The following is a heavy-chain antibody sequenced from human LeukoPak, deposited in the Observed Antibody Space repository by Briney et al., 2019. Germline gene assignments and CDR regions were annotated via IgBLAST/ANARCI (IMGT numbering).Heavy chain of an antibody. Sequence: GGSLRLSCAASGFTFDDYGMSWVRQAPGKGLEWVSAISGNGGGTVYADSVKGRFTVFRDNAKNSLYLQMNSLTAGDTALYYCARAPYFYYGMDVWGRGTTVTV. J-gene: IGHJ6*02. V-gene: IGHV3-20*04. CDR2: ISGNGGGT. CDR1: GFTFDDYG. CDR3: ARAPYFYYGMDV.